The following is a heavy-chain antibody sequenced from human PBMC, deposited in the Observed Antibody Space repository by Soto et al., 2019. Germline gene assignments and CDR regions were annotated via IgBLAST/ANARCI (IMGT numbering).Heavy chain of an antibody. CDR2: ITGGGDRT. CDR1: GFTFSDYA. Sequence: EVQLLESGGDLVQPGGSLRLSCAASGFTFSDYAMNWVRQAPGEGLEWISGITGGGDRTFYADSVKGRFTISRVQSKNTVYLQMNSLRVEDTALYYCVKKIGGTTNRGAYWYFDLWGRGTPVTVSS. CDR3: VKKIGGTTNRGAYWYFDL. D-gene: IGHD7-27*01. V-gene: IGHV3-23*01. J-gene: IGHJ2*01.